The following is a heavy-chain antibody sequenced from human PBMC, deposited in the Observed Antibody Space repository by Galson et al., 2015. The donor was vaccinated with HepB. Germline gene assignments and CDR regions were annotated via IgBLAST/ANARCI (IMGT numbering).Heavy chain of an antibody. V-gene: IGHV3-23*01. CDR3: ARRFLNSGTHDY. CDR2: ISANARGT. Sequence: SLRLSCAASGFTFSSYAMSWVRQVPGKGLEWVSTISANARGTDYADTVKGRFTISRDNSRNTLYLQMNRIRVEDAAIYYCARRFLNSGTHDYWGQGTLVTVSS. CDR1: GFTFSSYA. D-gene: IGHD1-7*01. J-gene: IGHJ4*02.